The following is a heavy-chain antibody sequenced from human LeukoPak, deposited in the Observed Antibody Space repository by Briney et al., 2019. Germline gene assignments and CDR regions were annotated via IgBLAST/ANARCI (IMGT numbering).Heavy chain of an antibody. CDR1: GGSISSGGYY. CDR3: ASHKGF. V-gene: IGHV4-31*03. J-gene: IGHJ4*02. CDR2: IYYSGST. Sequence: IPSETLSLTCTVSGGSISSGGYYWSWLRQHPGDGLEWIGYIYYSGSTYYNPSLKSRVTISIDTSKNQFSLMLSSVTAADTAVYYCASHKGFWGQGTLVTVSS.